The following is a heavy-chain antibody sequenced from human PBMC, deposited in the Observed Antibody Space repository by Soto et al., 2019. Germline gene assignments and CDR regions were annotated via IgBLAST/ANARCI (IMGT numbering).Heavy chain of an antibody. CDR2: ICSTTNYI. J-gene: IGHJ4*02. CDR3: ARESEDLTSNFDY. V-gene: IGHV3-21*06. Sequence: PGGSLRLSCAASGFTFARYSMNWVRHAPGKGLEWVSSICSTTNYIYYGDSMKGRFSISRDNAKNSLYLEMNSLRAEDTAVYYCARESEDLTSNFDYWGQGTLVTVSS. CDR1: GFTFARYS.